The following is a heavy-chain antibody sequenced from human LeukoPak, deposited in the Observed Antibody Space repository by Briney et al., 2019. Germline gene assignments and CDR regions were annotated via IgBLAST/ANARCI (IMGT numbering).Heavy chain of an antibody. CDR3: ARKTGATTDYYYYGMDV. CDR2: ISAYNGNT. D-gene: IGHD1-26*01. Sequence: ASVKVSCEASGYTFTSYGISWVRQAPGQGLEWMGWISAYNGNTNYAQKLQGRVTMTTDTSTSTAYMELRSLRSDDTAVYYCARKTGATTDYYYYGMDVWGQGTTVTVSS. J-gene: IGHJ6*02. V-gene: IGHV1-18*01. CDR1: GYTFTSYG.